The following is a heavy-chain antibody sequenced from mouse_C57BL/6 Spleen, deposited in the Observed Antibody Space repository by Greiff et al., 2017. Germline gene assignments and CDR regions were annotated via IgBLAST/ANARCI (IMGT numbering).Heavy chain of an antibody. CDR3: APIYYYGSSYFYFDY. D-gene: IGHD1-1*01. J-gene: IGHJ2*01. CDR2: IDPEDGET. V-gene: IGHV14-2*01. CDR1: GFNIKDYY. Sequence: EVKLQESGAELVKPGASVKLSCTASGFNIKDYYMPWVKQRTEQGLEWIGRIDPEDGETKYAPKFQGKATITADTSSNTAYLQLSSLTSEDTAVYYCAPIYYYGSSYFYFDYWGQGTTLTVSS.